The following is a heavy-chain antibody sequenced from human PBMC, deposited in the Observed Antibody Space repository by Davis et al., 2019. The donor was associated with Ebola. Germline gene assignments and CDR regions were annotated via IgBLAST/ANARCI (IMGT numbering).Heavy chain of an antibody. CDR2: ISSSSSYI. V-gene: IGHV3-21*01. D-gene: IGHD3-3*01. J-gene: IGHJ4*02. Sequence: GESLKISCAASRFTFSSYSMNWVRQAPGKGLEWVSSISSSSSYIYYADSVKGRFTISRDNAKNSLYLQMNSLRAEDTAVYYCASRSRYDFWSGYQYWGQGTLVTVSS. CDR1: RFTFSSYS. CDR3: ASRSRYDFWSGYQY.